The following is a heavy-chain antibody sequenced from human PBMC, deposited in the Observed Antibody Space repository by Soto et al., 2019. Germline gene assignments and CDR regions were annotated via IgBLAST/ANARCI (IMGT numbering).Heavy chain of an antibody. J-gene: IGHJ3*01. CDR2: ISDSGDRT. CDR3: AKDRGIVVKAGDAFDV. Sequence: GGSLRLSXASSGFTLSMSAVNWVRQAPGKGLEWVSYISDSGDRTYYADSVKGRFTISRDRSKNTVSLQMDSLRAEDTAVYYCAKDRGIVVKAGDAFDVWGQGTKVTVSS. CDR1: GFTLSMSA. D-gene: IGHD3-16*02. V-gene: IGHV3-23*01.